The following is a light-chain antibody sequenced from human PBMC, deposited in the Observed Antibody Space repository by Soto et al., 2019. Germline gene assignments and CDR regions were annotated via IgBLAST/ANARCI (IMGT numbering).Light chain of an antibody. CDR3: SSYAGSSNV. CDR1: SSDVGGYNY. V-gene: IGLV2-8*01. J-gene: IGLJ1*01. CDR2: EVN. Sequence: QSVLTQPPSASGSPGQSVAISCTGTSSDVGGYNYVSWYQQHPGKGPKLMIYEVNKRPSGVPDRFSGSKSGNTASLTVSCLQAEDEADYYCSSYAGSSNVFGTGPKLTVL.